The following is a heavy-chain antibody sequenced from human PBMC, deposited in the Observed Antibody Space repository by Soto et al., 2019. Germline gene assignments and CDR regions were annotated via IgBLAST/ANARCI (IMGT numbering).Heavy chain of an antibody. V-gene: IGHV3-23*01. CDR3: TKEHSNYPDNWFDP. CDR1: GFSFSNNA. J-gene: IGHJ5*02. D-gene: IGHD4-4*01. CDR2: IDSGGGST. Sequence: EVQLLVSGGGSVQPGGSLRLSCAASGFSFSNNAMSWVRQAPGTGLEWVSAIDSGGGSTYYAASVKGRFSISRDNSMNTLYLQMNSLRAEDTAIYYCTKEHSNYPDNWFDPWGQGTLVTVSS.